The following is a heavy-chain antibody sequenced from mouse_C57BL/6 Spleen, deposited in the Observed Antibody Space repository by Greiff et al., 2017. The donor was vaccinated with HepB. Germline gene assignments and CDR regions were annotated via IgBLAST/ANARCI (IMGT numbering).Heavy chain of an antibody. CDR3: ACVYFGGANHYYPIYY. CDR1: GYTFTSYW. Sequence: QVQLQQPGAELVKPGASVKLSCKASGYTFTSYWMHWVKQRPGQGLEWIGMIHPNSGSTNYNEKFKSKATLTVDKSSSTAYMQLSSLTSEDSAVYYCACVYFGGANHYYPIYYFFQETSVTVSS. D-gene: IGHD1-1*01. V-gene: IGHV1-64*01. J-gene: IGHJ4*01. CDR2: IHPNSGST.